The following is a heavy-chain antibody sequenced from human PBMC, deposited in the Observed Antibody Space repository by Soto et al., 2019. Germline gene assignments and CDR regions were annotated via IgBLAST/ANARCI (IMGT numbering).Heavy chain of an antibody. D-gene: IGHD5-12*01. CDR3: ARGRDGYNPGLLEY. Sequence: PSETLSLTCTVSGGSISSYYWSCIRQPPGKGLEWIGYSYYSGSTNYNPSLKRRVTISVATSKNQFSLKLSSVTAAYTAVYYCARGRDGYNPGLLEYWGQGTLVTVSS. J-gene: IGHJ4*02. CDR2: SYYSGST. V-gene: IGHV4-59*01. CDR1: GGSISSYY.